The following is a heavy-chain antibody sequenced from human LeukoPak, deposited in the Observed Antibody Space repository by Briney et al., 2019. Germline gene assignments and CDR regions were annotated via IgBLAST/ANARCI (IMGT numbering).Heavy chain of an antibody. D-gene: IGHD6-19*01. CDR1: GYTFTSYY. V-gene: IGHV1-46*01. CDR3: ARASYSSGWYEGGTFDY. J-gene: IGHJ4*02. CDR2: INPSGGST. Sequence: ASVEVSCKASGYTFTSYYMHWVRQAPGQGLEWMGIINPSGGSTSYAQKFQGRVTMTRDTSTSTVYMELSSLRSEDTAVYYCARASYSSGWYEGGTFDYWGQGTLVTVSS.